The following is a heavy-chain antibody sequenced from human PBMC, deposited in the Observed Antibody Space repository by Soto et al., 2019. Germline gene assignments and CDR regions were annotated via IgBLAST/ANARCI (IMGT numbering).Heavy chain of an antibody. J-gene: IGHJ4*02. CDR3: ARILWFPTLNGREPGFYY. V-gene: IGHV4-4*07. D-gene: IGHD3-10*01. CDR1: GGSISNYY. CDR2: IYTSGST. Sequence: QVQLQESGPGLVKPSETLSLTCTVSGGSISNYYWTWIRQPAGQGLEWVWRIYTSGSTNYNPSLKRRGTLPVATSKNRFHVKLSAVPAADTAVYYCARILWFPTLNGREPGFYYWGQGTLVTVSS.